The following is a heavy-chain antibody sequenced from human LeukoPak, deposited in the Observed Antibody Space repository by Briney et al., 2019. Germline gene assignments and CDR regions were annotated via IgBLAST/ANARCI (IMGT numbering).Heavy chain of an antibody. CDR1: GFTVSSNY. CDR2: IYSGGTT. CDR3: AREVLDTAMALGY. V-gene: IGHV3-66*01. D-gene: IGHD5-18*01. Sequence: PGGSLSLSRAASGFTVSSNYMSWVRQAPGKGLEWVSIIYSGGTTYYADSVKGRFTISRDNSKNTLYLQMNSLRAEDTAVYYCAREVLDTAMALGYWGQGTPGTVSS. J-gene: IGHJ4*02.